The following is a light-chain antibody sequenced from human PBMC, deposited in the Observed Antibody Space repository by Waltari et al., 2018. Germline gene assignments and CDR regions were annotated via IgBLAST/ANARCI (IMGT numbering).Light chain of an antibody. J-gene: IGKJ1*01. CDR2: KVS. CDR1: QSLLHSNGNNY. CDR3: MQGTHWPWT. Sequence: DIVMTQSLLSLPVTPGEPASISCRSSQSLLHSNGNNYLNWYLQRPGQSPRRLIYKVSDRDPGVPDRFRGSGSGTDFTLRIKKVEAEDVGVYYCMQGTHWPWTFGQGTKMEIE. V-gene: IGKV2-30*02.